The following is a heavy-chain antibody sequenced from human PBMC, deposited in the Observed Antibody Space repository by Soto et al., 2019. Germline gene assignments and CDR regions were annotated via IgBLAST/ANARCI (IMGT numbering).Heavy chain of an antibody. V-gene: IGHV3-73*02. CDR3: TKPIPASVYYYGMDV. CDR1: GFALSGST. Sequence: EVQLVETGGGLVQPGGSLKLSCAASGFALSGSTMHWVRQASGKGLEWVGRIRSKGNTYATSYVASVQGRFTISRDVSKNTAFLEMNSLKTEDTAVYYCTKPIPASVYYYGMDVWGQGTTVTVSS. D-gene: IGHD2-2*01. CDR2: IRSKGNTYAT. J-gene: IGHJ6*02.